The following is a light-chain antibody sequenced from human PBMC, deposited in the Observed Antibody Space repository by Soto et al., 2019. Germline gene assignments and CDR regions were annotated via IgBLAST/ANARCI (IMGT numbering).Light chain of an antibody. J-gene: IGKJ1*01. CDR2: DAS. Sequence: IQMTQSPSTLSASVGYRVTITCRASHNIERWMAWYQQKPGKAPSLLIFDASTLHSGFPSRFSGSGSGTDFTLTISSLQPDDFATYYCQQFAIYTTFGQGTKVDIK. V-gene: IGKV1-5*01. CDR1: HNIERW. CDR3: QQFAIYTT.